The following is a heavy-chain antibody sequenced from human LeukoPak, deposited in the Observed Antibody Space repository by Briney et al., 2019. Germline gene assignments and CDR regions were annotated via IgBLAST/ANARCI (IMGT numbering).Heavy chain of an antibody. Sequence: GESLKISCKGSGYSFSNYWIGWVRQMPGKGLEWMGIIYPGDSDTRYSRSFQGQVTISADKSISTAYLQWSSLKASDTAMYYCARLHGSGSYFSRDAFDIWGQGTMVTVSS. J-gene: IGHJ3*02. CDR3: ARLHGSGSYFSRDAFDI. D-gene: IGHD3-10*01. CDR1: GYSFSNYW. V-gene: IGHV5-51*01. CDR2: IYPGDSDT.